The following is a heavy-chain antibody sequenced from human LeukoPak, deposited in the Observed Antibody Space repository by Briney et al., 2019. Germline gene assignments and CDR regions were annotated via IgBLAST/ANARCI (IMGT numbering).Heavy chain of an antibody. Sequence: GGSLRLSCAASGFTFSRYWMSWVRQAPVKGLEWVANIKQDGSEIYYVDSVKGRFTISRDNGKNSLYLQMNSLRAEDTAVYYCAKAPDSSGWCFDYWGQGTLVTVSS. V-gene: IGHV3-7*01. D-gene: IGHD6-19*01. CDR2: IKQDGSEI. CDR1: GFTFSRYW. J-gene: IGHJ4*02. CDR3: AKAPDSSGWCFDY.